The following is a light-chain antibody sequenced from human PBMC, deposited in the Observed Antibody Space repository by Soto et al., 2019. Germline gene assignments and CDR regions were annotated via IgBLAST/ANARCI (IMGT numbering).Light chain of an antibody. V-gene: IGKV3-11*01. CDR2: DAS. J-gene: IGKJ4*01. CDR3: QQRSNWRVT. CDR1: QSVNIY. Sequence: EIVLTQSPATLSLSPGERATLSYRASQSVNIYLAWYQQKPGQAPRLLIYDASNRATGIPARFSGSGSGTDFTLTISSLEPEDIAVYYCQQRSNWRVTFGGGTKVEIK.